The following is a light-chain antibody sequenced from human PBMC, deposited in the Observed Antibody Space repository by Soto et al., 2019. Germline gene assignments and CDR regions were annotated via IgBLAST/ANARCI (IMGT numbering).Light chain of an antibody. J-gene: IGKJ2*01. Sequence: DIVMTQSPDSLSESLGERATINCKSSQSVLYNFNHKNVLAWYQQKPGQPPKVLIYWASTRESGVPDRFSGSGSGTDFTLTISSLQAEDVAVYDCQQESGTPPYTLGQGTKLEIK. CDR2: WAS. CDR1: QSVLYNFNHKNV. CDR3: QQESGTPPYT. V-gene: IGKV4-1*01.